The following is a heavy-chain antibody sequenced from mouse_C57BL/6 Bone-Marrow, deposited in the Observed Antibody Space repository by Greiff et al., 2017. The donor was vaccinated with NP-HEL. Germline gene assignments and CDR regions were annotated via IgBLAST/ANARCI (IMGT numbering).Heavy chain of an antibody. D-gene: IGHD2-3*01. J-gene: IGHJ1*03. Sequence: QVQLQQPGTELVKPGASVKLSCKASGYTFTSYWMHWVKQRPGQGLEWIGNINPSNGGTNYNEKFKSKATLTVDKSSSTAYMQLSSLTSEDSAVYYCARYVDGYYSSYWYFDVWGTGTTVTVSS. CDR2: INPSNGGT. V-gene: IGHV1-53*01. CDR1: GYTFTSYW. CDR3: ARYVDGYYSSYWYFDV.